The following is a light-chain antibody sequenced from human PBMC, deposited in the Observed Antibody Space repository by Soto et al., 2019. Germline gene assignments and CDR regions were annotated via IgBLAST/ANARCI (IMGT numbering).Light chain of an antibody. CDR3: QQYNNWPGT. CDR2: GAS. V-gene: IGKV3-15*01. CDR1: QSVSSN. J-gene: IGKJ1*01. Sequence: IVMTESPDTLSVSPGEVSTRSFRSGQSVSSNLAWYQQKPGQAPRLLIYGASTRATGIPARFSGSGSGTEFTLTISSLQSEDFAVYYCQQYNNWPGTFGQGTKVDIK.